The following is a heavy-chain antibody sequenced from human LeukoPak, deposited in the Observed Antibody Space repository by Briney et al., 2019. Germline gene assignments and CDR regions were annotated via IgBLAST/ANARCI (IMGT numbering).Heavy chain of an antibody. Sequence: GGSLRLSCAASGFTFSSYSMNWVRQAPGKGLEWVSSISSSSSYIYYADSVKGRFTISRDNAKNSLYLQMNSLRAEDTAVYYCARYYSSSWPHYYYYYYMDVWGKGTTVTVSS. CDR1: GFTFSSYS. D-gene: IGHD6-13*01. CDR2: ISSSSSYI. V-gene: IGHV3-21*01. J-gene: IGHJ6*03. CDR3: ARYYSSSWPHYYYYYYMDV.